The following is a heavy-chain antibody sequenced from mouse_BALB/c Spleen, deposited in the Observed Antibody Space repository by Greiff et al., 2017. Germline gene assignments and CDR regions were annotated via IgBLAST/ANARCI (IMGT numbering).Heavy chain of an antibody. D-gene: IGHD2-3*01. CDR2: IWAGGST. CDR3: ARDRDGIDWYFDV. V-gene: IGHV2-9*02. J-gene: IGHJ1*01. Sequence: VKLMESGPGLVAPSQSLSITCTVSGFSLTSYGVHWVRQPPGKGLEWLGVIWAGGSTNYNSALMSRLSISKDNSKSQVFLKMNSLQTDDTAMYYCARDRDGIDWYFDVWGAGTTVTVSS. CDR1: GFSLTSYG.